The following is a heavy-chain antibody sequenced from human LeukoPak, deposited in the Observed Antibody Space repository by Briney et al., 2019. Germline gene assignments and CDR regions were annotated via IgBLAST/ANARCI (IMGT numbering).Heavy chain of an antibody. CDR3: ARGVRMYSGSYRSPYYYYGMDV. V-gene: IGHV4-34*01. CDR2: INHSGST. CDR1: VGSFSGYY. Sequence: SETLSLTCAVYVGSFSGYYWSWIRQPPGKGLEWIGEINHSGSTNYNPSLKSRVTISVVTSKNQFSLKLSSVTAADTAVYYCARGVRMYSGSYRSPYYYYGMDVWGQGTTVTVSS. J-gene: IGHJ6*02. D-gene: IGHD1-26*01.